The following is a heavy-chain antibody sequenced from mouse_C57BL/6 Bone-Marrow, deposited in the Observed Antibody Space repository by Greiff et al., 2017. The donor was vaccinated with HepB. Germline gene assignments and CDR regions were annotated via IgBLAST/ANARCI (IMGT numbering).Heavy chain of an antibody. CDR2: ISGGGGNT. J-gene: IGHJ2*01. V-gene: IGHV5-9*01. Sequence: EVMLVESGGGLVKPGGSLKLSCAASGFTFSSYTMSWVRQTPEKRLEWVATISGGGGNTYYPDSVKGRFTISRDNAKNTLYMQVSSLRSEDTALYYCAGLLYYYGSSYSFDYWGQGTTLTVSS. D-gene: IGHD1-1*01. CDR3: AGLLYYYGSSYSFDY. CDR1: GFTFSSYT.